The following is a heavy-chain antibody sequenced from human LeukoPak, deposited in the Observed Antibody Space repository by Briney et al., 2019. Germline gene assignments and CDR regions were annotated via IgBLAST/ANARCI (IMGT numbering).Heavy chain of an antibody. CDR1: GFTFSSYA. CDR2: ISYDGSNK. J-gene: IGHJ4*02. Sequence: GRSLRLSCATSGFTFSSYAMHWVRQAPGKGLEWVAVISYDGSNKYYADSVKGRFTISRDNSKNTLYLQMNSLRAEDTAVYYCAKPRGSGRDFDYWGQGTLVTVSS. CDR3: AKPRGSGRDFDY. D-gene: IGHD3-10*01. V-gene: IGHV3-30*18.